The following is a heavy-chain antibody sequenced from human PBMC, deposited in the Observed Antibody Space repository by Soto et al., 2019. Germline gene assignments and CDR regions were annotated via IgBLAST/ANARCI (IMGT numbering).Heavy chain of an antibody. CDR3: ARQGRLFIAAAGTFYFDY. CDR2: ISAYNGNT. Sequence: ASVKVSCKASGYTFTSYGISWVRQAPGQGLEWMGWISAYNGNTNYAQKLQGRVTMTTDTSTSTAYMELRSLRSDDTAVYYCARQGRLFIAAAGTFYFDYWGQGTLVTVSS. V-gene: IGHV1-18*01. J-gene: IGHJ4*02. D-gene: IGHD6-13*01. CDR1: GYTFTSYG.